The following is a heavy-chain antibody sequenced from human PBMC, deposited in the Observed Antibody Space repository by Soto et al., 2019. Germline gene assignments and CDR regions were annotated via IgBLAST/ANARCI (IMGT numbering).Heavy chain of an antibody. J-gene: IGHJ4*02. CDR1: GYTFTNYF. V-gene: IGHV1-46*01. Sequence: GASVKVSFKASGYTFTNYFIHWVRQAPGQGLDWMGIINPSGGTTSYEQKFQGRVTMTSDTSTTTVYMEVSSLRSEDTAVYYCAREGSGWYYVYWGQGTQVTVSS. D-gene: IGHD6-19*01. CDR3: AREGSGWYYVY. CDR2: INPSGGTT.